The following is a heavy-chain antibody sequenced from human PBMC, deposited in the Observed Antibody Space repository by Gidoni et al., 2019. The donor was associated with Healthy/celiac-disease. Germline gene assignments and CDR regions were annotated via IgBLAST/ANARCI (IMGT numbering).Heavy chain of an antibody. Sequence: KANSYATAYAASVKGRFTISRDDSKNTAYLQMNSLKTEDTAVYYCTSITIFGVVWAFDIWGQGTMVTVSS. CDR3: TSITIFGVVWAFDI. CDR2: KANSYAT. D-gene: IGHD3-3*01. J-gene: IGHJ3*02. V-gene: IGHV3-73*01.